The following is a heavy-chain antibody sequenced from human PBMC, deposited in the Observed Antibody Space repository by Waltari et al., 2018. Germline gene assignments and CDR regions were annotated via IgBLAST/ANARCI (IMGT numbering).Heavy chain of an antibody. CDR1: GFTFSSYA. V-gene: IGHV3-23*04. Sequence: EVQLVESGGALVQPGGSLRLSCAASGFTFSSYAMNWVRQAPGKGLEWVSVIGASGISTSYADSVKGRFTISRDNSENTLYLQMNSLRAEDTAVYYCAKTKGSSSFDYWGQGTLVTVSS. D-gene: IGHD2-15*01. CDR2: IGASGIST. CDR3: AKTKGSSSFDY. J-gene: IGHJ4*02.